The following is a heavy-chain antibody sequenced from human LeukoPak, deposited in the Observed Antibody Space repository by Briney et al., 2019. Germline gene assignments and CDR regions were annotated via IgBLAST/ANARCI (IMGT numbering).Heavy chain of an antibody. CDR1: GYTHTELS. CDR3: ARERATGSYYIPYYYYYYMDV. V-gene: IGHV1-24*01. D-gene: IGHD3-10*01. J-gene: IGHJ6*03. Sequence: ASVKVSSKVSGYTHTELSMHWVRQAPGKGLEWMGGFDPEDGETIYAQKLQGRVTMTTDTSTSTAYMELRSLRSDDTAVYYCARERATGSYYIPYYYYYYMDVWGKGTTVTISS. CDR2: FDPEDGET.